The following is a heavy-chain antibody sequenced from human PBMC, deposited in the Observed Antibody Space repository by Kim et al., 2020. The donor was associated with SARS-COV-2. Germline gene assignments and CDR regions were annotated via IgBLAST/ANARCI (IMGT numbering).Heavy chain of an antibody. D-gene: IGHD2-15*01. V-gene: IGHV1-46*01. CDR3: ARRSSSPRYYYMDV. Sequence: RKLQGRVHMTRDTSTSTVYVDLSSLRSEDTAVYYCARRSSSPRYYYMDVWGKGTTVTVSS. J-gene: IGHJ6*03.